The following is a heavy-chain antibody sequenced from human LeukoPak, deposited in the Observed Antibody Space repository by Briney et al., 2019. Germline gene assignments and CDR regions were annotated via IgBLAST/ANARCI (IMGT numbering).Heavy chain of an antibody. D-gene: IGHD2-15*01. Sequence: PGGSLRLSCAASGFTFSSYWMCWVRQAPGKELEWVAIIKQDGIDKYYVDSVEGRFIVSRDNAKNSLYLQMTSRRAEDTAVYYCLTSTRSHRFDYWGQGTLVTVSS. CDR3: LTSTRSHRFDY. V-gene: IGHV3-7*01. CDR2: IKQDGIDK. CDR1: GFTFSSYW. J-gene: IGHJ4*02.